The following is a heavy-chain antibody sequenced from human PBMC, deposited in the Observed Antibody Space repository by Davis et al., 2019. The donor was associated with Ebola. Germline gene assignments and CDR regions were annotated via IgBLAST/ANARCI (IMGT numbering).Heavy chain of an antibody. CDR3: ASPRKGWCDY. CDR1: GFTFSNYG. V-gene: IGHV3-30*03. J-gene: IGHJ4*02. Sequence: GESLKISCAASGFTFSNYGIHWVRQAPGKGLEWVAGISFEGGNKYYADSVKGRFTISRDNSKSTLYLQMSSLRPEDTAVYYCASPRKGWCDYWGQGTLVTVSS. CDR2: ISFEGGNK. D-gene: IGHD2-21*01.